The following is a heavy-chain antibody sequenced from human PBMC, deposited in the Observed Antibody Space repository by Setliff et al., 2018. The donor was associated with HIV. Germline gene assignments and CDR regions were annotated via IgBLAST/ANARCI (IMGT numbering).Heavy chain of an antibody. CDR2: ISAHNGNT. D-gene: IGHD3-9*01. CDR1: GYTFTSYA. V-gene: IGHV1-18*01. Sequence: ASVKVSCKASGYTFTSYAFNWVRQAPGQGLEWMGWISAHNGNTNYAQKFQGRVTMTTDTSSSTAYMELRSLKPDDTAVYYCASHNRETADDLLTAYYNYYYYTDVWGKGTTVTVSS. CDR3: ASHNRETADDLLTAYYNYYYYTDV. J-gene: IGHJ6*03.